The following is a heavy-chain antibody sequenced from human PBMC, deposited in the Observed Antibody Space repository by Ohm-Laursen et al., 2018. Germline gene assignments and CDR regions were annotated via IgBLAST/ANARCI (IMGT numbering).Heavy chain of an antibody. CDR1: GFTFSSYW. V-gene: IGHV3-7*01. CDR3: ARAVRSNDY. CDR2: IKEDGSEK. Sequence: GSLRLSCTASGFTFSSYWMSWVRQAPGKGLEWVANIKEDGSEKDYVDSVKGRFTISRDNAKNSLYLQMNSLRAEDTAVYYCARAVRSNDYWGQGTLVTVSS. D-gene: IGHD3-10*01. J-gene: IGHJ4*02.